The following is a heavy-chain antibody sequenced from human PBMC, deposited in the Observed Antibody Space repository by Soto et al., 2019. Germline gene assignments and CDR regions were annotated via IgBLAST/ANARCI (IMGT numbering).Heavy chain of an antibody. Sequence: GESLKISCAASGFTFSSYAMSWVRQAPGKGLEWVSAISGSGGSTYYADSVKGRFTISRDNSKNTLYLQMNSLRAEDTAVYYCAKDLAYYDSSGRQAGYWGQGTLVTVSS. CDR1: GFTFSSYA. CDR3: AKDLAYYDSSGRQAGY. J-gene: IGHJ4*02. D-gene: IGHD3-22*01. V-gene: IGHV3-23*01. CDR2: ISGSGGST.